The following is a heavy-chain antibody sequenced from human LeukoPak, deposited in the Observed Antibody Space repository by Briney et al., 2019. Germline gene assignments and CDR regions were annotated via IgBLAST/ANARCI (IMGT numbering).Heavy chain of an antibody. CDR1: GFTFSSYS. CDR3: AKVGADIVARFDY. J-gene: IGHJ4*02. V-gene: IGHV3-21*04. CDR2: ISSIGNYI. Sequence: GSLRLSCAASGFTFSSYSMNWVRQAPGKGLEWVSSISSIGNYIYYGDSVKGRFTISRDNAKNSLYLEMNSLRAEDTAVYYCAKVGADIVARFDYWGQGTLVTVSS. D-gene: IGHD5-12*01.